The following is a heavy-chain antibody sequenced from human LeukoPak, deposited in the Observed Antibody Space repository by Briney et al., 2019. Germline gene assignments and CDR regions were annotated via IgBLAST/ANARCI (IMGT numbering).Heavy chain of an antibody. CDR3: ARVGDCSGGGCYSPSGYFQH. CDR1: GGSISSYY. J-gene: IGHJ1*01. V-gene: IGHV4-59*01. D-gene: IGHD2-15*01. Sequence: PSETLSLTCTVSGGSISSYYWSWIRQPPGKGLEWIGYIYYSGSTNYNPSLKSRVTISVDTSKNQFSLKLSSVTAADTAVYYCARVGDCSGGGCYSPSGYFQHWGQGTLVTVSS. CDR2: IYYSGST.